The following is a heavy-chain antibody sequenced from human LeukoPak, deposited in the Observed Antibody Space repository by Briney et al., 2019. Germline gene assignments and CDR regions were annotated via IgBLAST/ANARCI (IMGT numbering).Heavy chain of an antibody. CDR1: GFTFSSYW. V-gene: IGHV3-7*01. Sequence: GGSLRLSCSASGFTFSSYWMSWVRQAPGKGLEWVANIKQDGSEKYNVDSVKGRFTISRDNAKNSLSLQMNSLRSEDTAVYYCARGMGYCTGGSCFDYWGQGTLVTVSS. CDR3: ARGMGYCTGGSCFDY. CDR2: IKQDGSEK. J-gene: IGHJ4*02. D-gene: IGHD2-15*01.